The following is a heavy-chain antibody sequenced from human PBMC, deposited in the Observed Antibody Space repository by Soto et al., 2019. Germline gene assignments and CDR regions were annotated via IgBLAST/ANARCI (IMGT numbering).Heavy chain of an antibody. D-gene: IGHD3-10*01. V-gene: IGHV4-34*01. CDR2: INHSGST. Sequence: SETLSLTCAVYGGSFSGYYWSWIRQPPGKGLEWIGEINHSGSTNYNPSLKSRVTISVDTSKNQFSLKLSSVTAADTAVYYCARGTDYGSGSYYPRGTYYYYMDVWGKGTTVTVSS. CDR1: GGSFSGYY. CDR3: ARGTDYGSGSYYPRGTYYYYMDV. J-gene: IGHJ6*03.